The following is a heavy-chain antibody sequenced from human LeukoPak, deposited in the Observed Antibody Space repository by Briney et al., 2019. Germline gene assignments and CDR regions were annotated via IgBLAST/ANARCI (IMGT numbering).Heavy chain of an antibody. CDR2: ISNDGSNK. J-gene: IGHJ4*02. D-gene: IGHD3-10*01. CDR3: ARDGYGSGSLDY. V-gene: IGHV3-30*03. Sequence: PGGSLRLSCVASGFTFSSYGMHWVRQAPGKGLEWVAVISNDGSNKYYADSVKGRFTISRDNSKNTLYLQMNSLRAEDTAVYYCARDGYGSGSLDYWGQGTLVTVSS. CDR1: GFTFSSYG.